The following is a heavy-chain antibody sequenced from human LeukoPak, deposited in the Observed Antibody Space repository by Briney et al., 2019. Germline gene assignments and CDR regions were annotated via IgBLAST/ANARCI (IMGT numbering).Heavy chain of an antibody. D-gene: IGHD3-9*01. J-gene: IGHJ5*02. V-gene: IGHV4-30-4*01. CDR3: AREDDILTLDP. Sequence: SQTLSLTCTVPGGSISSGDYYWSWIRQPPGKGLEWIGYIYYGGSTYYNPSLKSRVTISVDTSKNQFSLKLSSVTAADTAVYYCAREDDILTLDPWGQGTLVTVSS. CDR1: GGSISSGDYY. CDR2: IYYGGST.